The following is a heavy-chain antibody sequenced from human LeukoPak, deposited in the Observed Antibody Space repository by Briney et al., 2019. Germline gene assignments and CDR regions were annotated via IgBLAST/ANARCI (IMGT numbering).Heavy chain of an antibody. V-gene: IGHV1-2*02. CDR2: INPNSGGT. Sequence: ASVKVSCKASGYTFTDYYKHWVRQAPGQGLEWMGWINPNSGGTNYAQKFQGRVTMTRDTSISTAYMELSRLRSDDTAVYYCALSAATLPVGRDYWGQGTLVTVSS. J-gene: IGHJ4*02. CDR3: ALSAATLPVGRDY. CDR1: GYTFTDYY. D-gene: IGHD6-13*01.